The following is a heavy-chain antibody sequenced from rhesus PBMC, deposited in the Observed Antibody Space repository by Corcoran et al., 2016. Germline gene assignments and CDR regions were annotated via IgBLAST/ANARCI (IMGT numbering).Heavy chain of an antibody. V-gene: IGHV1-1*01. D-gene: IGHD6-43*01. CDR1: GYTFTSYY. CDR2: ISPYNGNK. Sequence: QVQLVQSGAEIKQPGASVKLSCKASGYTFTSYYMHWVRQAPGQGLEWIGPISPYNGNKGYAPTFQGRVTITTDTSTSTGYMELSSLRSEDTAVYYCTRGIAAATGTFDYWGQGVLVTVSS. CDR3: TRGIAAATGTFDY. J-gene: IGHJ4*01.